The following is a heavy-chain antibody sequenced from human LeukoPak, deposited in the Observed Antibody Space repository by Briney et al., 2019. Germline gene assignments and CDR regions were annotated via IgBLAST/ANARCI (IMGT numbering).Heavy chain of an antibody. D-gene: IGHD3-22*01. Sequence: PGGSLRLSCAASGFTFSSYEMNWVRQAPGKGLEWVSYISSSGSTIYYADSVKGRFTISRDNAKNSLYLQMNSLRAEDTAVYYCARGKRYYYDSSGYPYYFDYWGQGTLVTVSS. CDR2: ISSSGSTI. CDR1: GFTFSSYE. CDR3: ARGKRYYYDSSGYPYYFDY. V-gene: IGHV3-48*03. J-gene: IGHJ4*02.